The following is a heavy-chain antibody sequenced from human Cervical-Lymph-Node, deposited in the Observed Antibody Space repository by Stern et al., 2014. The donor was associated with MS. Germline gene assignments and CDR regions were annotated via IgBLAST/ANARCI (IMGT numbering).Heavy chain of an antibody. D-gene: IGHD4-17*01. V-gene: IGHV4-31*03. CDR2: IHYSGTT. CDR1: GGSISSGGSF. Sequence: QEQLQESGPGLVKPSQTLSLTCSVSGGSISSGGSFYSWIRQHPGKGLEWIGYIHYSGTTQYNPSLKSRIAMSVDTSKNQFSLKMISVTAADTAVYYCATFAGVEDYGLWFGPWGQGTLVTVSS. J-gene: IGHJ5*02. CDR3: ATFAGVEDYGLWFGP.